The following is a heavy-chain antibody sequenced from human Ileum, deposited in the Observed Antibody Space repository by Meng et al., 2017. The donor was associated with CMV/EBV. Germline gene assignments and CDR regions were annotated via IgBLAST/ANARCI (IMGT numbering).Heavy chain of an antibody. CDR2: IKSKTDGGAI. J-gene: IGHJ4*02. Sequence: LGESGGGLVEPGGSLRLACAGSGFNLNGAWMSWVRQAPGKGLEWVGHIKSKTDGGAIDYAAPVKGRFIISRDDSKNMLYLEMNSLKTDDTGVYYCGCGVPMYDYWGQGTLVTVSS. CDR3: GCGVPMYDY. V-gene: IGHV3-15*01. D-gene: IGHD3-3*01. CDR1: GFNLNGAW.